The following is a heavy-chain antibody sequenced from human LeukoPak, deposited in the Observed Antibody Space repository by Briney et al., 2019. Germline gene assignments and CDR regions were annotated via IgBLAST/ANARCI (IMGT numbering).Heavy chain of an antibody. CDR2: ISYDGSIK. CDR1: GFTFSRNA. D-gene: IGHD3-10*01. CDR3: ARGRGLPGPLDY. J-gene: IGHJ4*02. Sequence: GGSLRLSCAASGFTFSRNAMHWVRQAPGKGLQWVSVISYDGSIKYYADSVKCRFTISRDNSRNTLYLQMNSLRPEDTAVYYCARGRGLPGPLDYWGQGTLVTVSS. V-gene: IGHV3-30*04.